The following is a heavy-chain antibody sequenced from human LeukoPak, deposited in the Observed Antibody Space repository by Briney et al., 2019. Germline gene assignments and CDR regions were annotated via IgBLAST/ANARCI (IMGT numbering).Heavy chain of an antibody. J-gene: IGHJ5*02. CDR3: ARDHRDLRAYSFIFYNWFDP. D-gene: IGHD5-18*01. CDR2: INPNSGGT. V-gene: IGHV1-2*06. CDR1: GYTFTGYY. Sequence: ASVKVSCKASGYTFTGYYMHWVRQAPGQGLEWMGRINPNSGGTNYAQKFQGRVTMTRDTSISTAYMELSRLRSDDTAVYYCARDHRDLRAYSFIFYNWFDPWGQGTLVTVSS.